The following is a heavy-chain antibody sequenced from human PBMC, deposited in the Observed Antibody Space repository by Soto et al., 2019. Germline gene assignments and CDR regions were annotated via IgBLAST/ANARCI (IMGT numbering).Heavy chain of an antibody. CDR3: ARPIAAAGRDAFDI. CDR2: IYYSGST. CDR1: GGSISSSSYY. J-gene: IGHJ3*02. V-gene: IGHV4-39*01. D-gene: IGHD6-13*01. Sequence: PSETLSLTXTVSGGSISSSSYYWGWIRQPPGKGLEWIGSIYYSGSTYYNPSLKSRVTISVDTSKNQFSLKLSSVTAADTAVYYCARPIAAAGRDAFDIWGQGTMVTVSS.